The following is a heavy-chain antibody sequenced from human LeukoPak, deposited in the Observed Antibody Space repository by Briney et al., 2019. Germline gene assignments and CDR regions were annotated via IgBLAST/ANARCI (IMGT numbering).Heavy chain of an antibody. CDR3: ATARGVATISVYYYYGMDV. Sequence: SVKVSCKASGGTFSSYAISWVRQAPGQGLEWMGGIIPIFGTANYAQKFQGRVTITADESTSTAYMELSSLRSEDTAVYYCATARGVATISVYYYYGMDVWGQGTTVTVSS. V-gene: IGHV1-69*13. J-gene: IGHJ6*02. D-gene: IGHD5-24*01. CDR1: GGTFSSYA. CDR2: IIPIFGTA.